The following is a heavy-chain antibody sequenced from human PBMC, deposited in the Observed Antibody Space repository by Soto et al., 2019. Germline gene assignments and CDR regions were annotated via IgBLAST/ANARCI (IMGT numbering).Heavy chain of an antibody. V-gene: IGHV4-59*01. J-gene: IGHJ3*02. CDR1: GGSISSYY. Sequence: SETLSLTCTVSGGSISSYYWSWIRQPPGKGLEWIGYIYYSGSTNYNPSLKSRVTISVDTSKNQFSLKLSSVTAADTAVYYCARAGYCSGGSCYSRHAFDIWGQGTMVTVSS. CDR3: ARAGYCSGGSCYSRHAFDI. CDR2: IYYSGST. D-gene: IGHD2-15*01.